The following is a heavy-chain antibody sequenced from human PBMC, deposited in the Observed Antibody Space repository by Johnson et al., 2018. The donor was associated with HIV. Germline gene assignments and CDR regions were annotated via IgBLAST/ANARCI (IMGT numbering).Heavy chain of an antibody. J-gene: IGHJ3*02. CDR3: AKEYYYDRSGCRDAFDI. Sequence: QVQLVESGGGLVQPGRSLRLSCAASGFTFSSYGMHWVRQAPGKGLEWVALIQHDGSKKYYVDSVTGRFTISRDNTKNTMDLQMNRLSAKDTVVYYCAKEYYYDRSGCRDAFDIWGQGTMVTVSS. V-gene: IGHV3-30*02. CDR1: GFTFSSYG. D-gene: IGHD3-22*01. CDR2: IQHDGSKK.